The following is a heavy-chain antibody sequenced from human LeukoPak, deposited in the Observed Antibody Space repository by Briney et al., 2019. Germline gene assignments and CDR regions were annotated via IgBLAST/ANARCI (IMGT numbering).Heavy chain of an antibody. Sequence: SETLSLTCTVSGGSNSSSSYYWGWIRQPPGKGLEWIGSIYYSGSTYYNPSLKSRVTISVDTSKNQFSLKLSSVTAADTAVYYCARFYGSGSEPTDYWGQGTLVTVSS. D-gene: IGHD3-10*01. CDR3: ARFYGSGSEPTDY. CDR2: IYYSGST. CDR1: GGSNSSSSYY. J-gene: IGHJ4*02. V-gene: IGHV4-39*01.